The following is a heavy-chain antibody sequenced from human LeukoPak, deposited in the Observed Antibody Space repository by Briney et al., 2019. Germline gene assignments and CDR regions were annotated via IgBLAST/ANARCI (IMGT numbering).Heavy chain of an antibody. D-gene: IGHD1-26*01. Sequence: PGGSLRLSCVASGFTFSSHPMHWVRQAPGKGLESVSAISTNGGTTYYANSVRGRFIISRDNSHNTLYLQMGRLRTDDTAIYYCARASPSGSLDYWGQGTLVTVSS. CDR3: ARASPSGSLDY. CDR2: ISTNGGTT. CDR1: GFTFSSHP. J-gene: IGHJ4*02. V-gene: IGHV3-64*01.